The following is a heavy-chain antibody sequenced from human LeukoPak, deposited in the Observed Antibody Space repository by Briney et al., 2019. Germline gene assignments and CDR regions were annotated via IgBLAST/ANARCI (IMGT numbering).Heavy chain of an antibody. Sequence: ASVKVSXKASGYTFTSYDINWVRQATGQGLEWMGWMNPNSGNTGYAQKFQGRVTMTRNTSISTAYMELSSLRSEDTAVYYCAGAEQWLALYYYYYYYMDVWGKGTTVTVSS. D-gene: IGHD6-19*01. V-gene: IGHV1-8*01. CDR2: MNPNSGNT. CDR3: AGAEQWLALYYYYYYYMDV. CDR1: GYTFTSYD. J-gene: IGHJ6*03.